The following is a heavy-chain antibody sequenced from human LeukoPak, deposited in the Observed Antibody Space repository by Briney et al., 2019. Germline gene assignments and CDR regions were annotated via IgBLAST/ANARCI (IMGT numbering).Heavy chain of an antibody. J-gene: IGHJ4*02. D-gene: IGHD5-18*01. CDR2: IYPGDSDT. CDR1: GYSFTSYW. Sequence: GESLKISCKGSGYSFTSYWIGWVRQIPGKNLEWTGIIYPGDSDTRYSPSFQGPVTISADKSISTAYLQWSSLKASDTAMYYCARQGGRIQLWSYFDYWGQGTLVTVSS. CDR3: ARQGGRIQLWSYFDY. V-gene: IGHV5-51*01.